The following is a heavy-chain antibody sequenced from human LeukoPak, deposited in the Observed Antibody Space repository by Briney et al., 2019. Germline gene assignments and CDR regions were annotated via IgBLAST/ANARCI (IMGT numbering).Heavy chain of an antibody. CDR2: IYTSGST. D-gene: IGHD2-2*01. Sequence: IPSETLSLTCIVSGDSISSGSYYWSWIRQPAGKGLEWIGRIYTSGSTDYNPSLKSRVTISVDTSDISLKLSSVTAADTAVYYCASGDCSSISCPGGAFGIWGQGTMVTVSS. CDR3: ASGDCSSISCPGGAFGI. J-gene: IGHJ3*02. CDR1: GDSISSGSYY. V-gene: IGHV4-61*02.